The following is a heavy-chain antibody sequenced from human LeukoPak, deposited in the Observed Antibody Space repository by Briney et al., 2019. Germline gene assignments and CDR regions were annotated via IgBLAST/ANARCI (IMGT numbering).Heavy chain of an antibody. CDR1: GLTFSSFW. D-gene: IGHD2-2*01. CDR2: IREDGSAK. V-gene: IGHV3-7*01. J-gene: IGHJ4*02. CDR3: ARGGGYCSSTSCYGYDY. Sequence: GGSLRLSCVASGLTFSSFWMTWVRQAPGKALEWVANIREDGSAKSYVDSVKGRFTISRDNAKNSLYLQMNSLRAEDTAVYYCARGGGYCSSTSCYGYDYWGQGTLVTVSS.